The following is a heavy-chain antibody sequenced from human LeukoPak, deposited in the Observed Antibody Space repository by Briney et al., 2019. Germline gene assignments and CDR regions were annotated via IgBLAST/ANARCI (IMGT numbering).Heavy chain of an antibody. Sequence: GGSLRLSCAASGFTFSSYAMHWVRQAPGKGLEWVAVISYDGSNKYYADSVKGRFTISRDNSKNTLYLQMNSLRAEDTAVYYCARDWNWGSPFDYWGQGTLVTVSS. CDR1: GFTFSSYA. CDR3: ARDWNWGSPFDY. CDR2: ISYDGSNK. V-gene: IGHV3-30*04. D-gene: IGHD7-27*01. J-gene: IGHJ4*02.